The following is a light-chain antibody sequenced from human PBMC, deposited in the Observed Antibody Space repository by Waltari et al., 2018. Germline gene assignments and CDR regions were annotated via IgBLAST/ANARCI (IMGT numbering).Light chain of an antibody. CDR1: QSVRSTY. J-gene: IGKJ2*01. CDR2: GAS. Sequence: EIVLTQSPATLSLSPGERAALSCRASQSVRSTYLAWYQQKPGQAPRLLVYGASSRATGIPDRFSGSGSGTDFTLTISRLEPEDCAIYYCLHYDNSPLYTFGQGTKLEI. V-gene: IGKV3-20*01. CDR3: LHYDNSPLYT.